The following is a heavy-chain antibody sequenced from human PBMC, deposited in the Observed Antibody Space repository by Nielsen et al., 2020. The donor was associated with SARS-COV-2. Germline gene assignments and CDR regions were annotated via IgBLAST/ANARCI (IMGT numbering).Heavy chain of an antibody. J-gene: IGHJ6*02. CDR2: ISSSSSHI. D-gene: IGHD2-2*01. Sequence: GESLKISCAAPRFTFSTYSMNWVRQDPGKGLEWVSSISSSSSHIFYADSVNGRFTISRDNAKNSLFLLMNSLRAEDTAVYYCARGGCSTTSCYLGMDVWGQGTTVTVSS. V-gene: IGHV3-21*01. CDR3: ARGGCSTTSCYLGMDV. CDR1: RFTFSTYS.